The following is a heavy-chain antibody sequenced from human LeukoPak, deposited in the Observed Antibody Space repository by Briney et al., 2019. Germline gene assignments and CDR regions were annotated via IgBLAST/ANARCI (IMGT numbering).Heavy chain of an antibody. D-gene: IGHD2-2*01. V-gene: IGHV3-74*01. CDR1: GFTFSSYW. CDR2: INSDGSST. Sequence: PGGSLRLSCAASGFTFSSYWMHWVRQVPGKGLVWVSRINSDGSSTSYADSVKGRFTISRDNAKNSLYLQMNSLRAEDTAVYYCARDTHCSSTSCTNYYYMDVWGKGTTVTVSS. CDR3: ARDTHCSSTSCTNYYYMDV. J-gene: IGHJ6*03.